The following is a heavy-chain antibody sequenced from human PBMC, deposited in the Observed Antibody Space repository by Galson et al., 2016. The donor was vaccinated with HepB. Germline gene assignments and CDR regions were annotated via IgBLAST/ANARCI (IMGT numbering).Heavy chain of an antibody. V-gene: IGHV3-74*01. CDR1: GFTFTNYW. CDR2: INPDGSST. D-gene: IGHD3-3*01. J-gene: IGHJ5*02. Sequence: SLRLSCAASGFTFTNYWILWVRQAPGKGLVWVSRINPDGSSTTYADSVKGRFTISRDNAKNTVYLQMNSLRAEDTAVYYCARETITGGINHWGQGTLVTVSS. CDR3: ARETITGGINH.